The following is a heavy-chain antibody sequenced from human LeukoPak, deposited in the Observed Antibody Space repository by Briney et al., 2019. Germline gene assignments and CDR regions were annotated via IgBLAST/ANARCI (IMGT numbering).Heavy chain of an antibody. CDR2: INSDGSGT. J-gene: IGHJ4*02. Sequence: GGSLRLSCAASGFTLSSYWTYWVRQVPGKGLVWVSRINSDGSGTNYADSVKGRFTISRDNAKNTVSLQMNSLTAEDTAVYYCARGISSGWYSPGIDYWGQGTLVTVSS. CDR3: ARGISSGWYSPGIDY. CDR1: GFTLSSYW. D-gene: IGHD6-19*01. V-gene: IGHV3-74*01.